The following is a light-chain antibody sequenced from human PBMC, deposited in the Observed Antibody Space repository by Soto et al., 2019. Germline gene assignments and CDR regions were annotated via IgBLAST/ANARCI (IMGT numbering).Light chain of an antibody. J-gene: IGKJ4*01. Sequence: EIVMTQSPATLSVSPGERATLSCRASQSVSNKLAWYQQKVGQAPRLLIFGASTRATGIPARFSGSGYGTEFTLTISSLQSEDFEVYYCQQYDKWPLTFGGGAKVEIK. CDR1: QSVSNK. V-gene: IGKV3-15*01. CDR2: GAS. CDR3: QQYDKWPLT.